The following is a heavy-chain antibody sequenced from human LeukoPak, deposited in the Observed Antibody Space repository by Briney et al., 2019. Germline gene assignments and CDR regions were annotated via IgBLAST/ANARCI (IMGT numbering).Heavy chain of an antibody. J-gene: IGHJ4*02. Sequence: ASVKVSCEASGGTFSSYAISWVRQAPGQGLEWMGGIIPIFGTANYAQKFQGRVTITADESTSTAYMELSSLRSEDTAVYYCARVRYSGYDRVEDYWGQGTLVTVSS. V-gene: IGHV1-69*13. CDR2: IIPIFGTA. D-gene: IGHD5-12*01. CDR3: ARVRYSGYDRVEDY. CDR1: GGTFSSYA.